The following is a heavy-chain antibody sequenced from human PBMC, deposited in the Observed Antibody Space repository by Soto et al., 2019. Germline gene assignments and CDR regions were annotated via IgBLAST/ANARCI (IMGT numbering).Heavy chain of an antibody. CDR3: ARGTIFGVGDEANWFDP. Sequence: ASVKVSCKASGGTFSSYTISWVRQAPGQGLEWMGRIIPILGIANYAQKFQGRVTITADKSTSTAYMELSSLRSEDTAVYYCARGTIFGVGDEANWFDPWGQGTLVTVSS. CDR1: GGTFSSYT. J-gene: IGHJ5*02. V-gene: IGHV1-69*02. CDR2: IIPILGIA. D-gene: IGHD3-3*01.